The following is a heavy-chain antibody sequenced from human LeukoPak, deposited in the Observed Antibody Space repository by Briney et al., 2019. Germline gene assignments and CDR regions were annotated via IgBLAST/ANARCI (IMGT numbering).Heavy chain of an antibody. D-gene: IGHD1-26*01. J-gene: IGHJ4*02. CDR1: GFIFGSYG. CDR3: ASSVGSTDY. V-gene: IGHV4-34*01. Sequence: GSLRLSCAASGFIFGSYGMHWVRQAPGKGLEWIGEINHRGSTNHNPSLKSRVTLSVDTSKHQFSLKLTSVTAADAAVYYCASSVGSTDYWGQGTLVTVSS. CDR2: INHRGST.